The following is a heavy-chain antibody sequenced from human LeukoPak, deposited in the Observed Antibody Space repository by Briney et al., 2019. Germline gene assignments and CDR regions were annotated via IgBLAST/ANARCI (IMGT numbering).Heavy chain of an antibody. J-gene: IGHJ5*02. V-gene: IGHV4-34*01. D-gene: IGHD3-10*01. CDR1: GGSISGYY. CDR3: ARASITMVRGVPRWFDP. CDR2: INHSGST. Sequence: PSETLSLTCAVYGGSISGYYWSWIRQPPGKGLEWIGEINHSGSTNYNPSLKSRVTISVDTSKNQFSLRLSSVTAADTAVYYCARASITMVRGVPRWFDPWGQGTLVTVSS.